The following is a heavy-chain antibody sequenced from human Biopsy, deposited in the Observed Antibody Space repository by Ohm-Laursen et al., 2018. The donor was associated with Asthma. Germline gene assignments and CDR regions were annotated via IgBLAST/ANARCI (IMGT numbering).Heavy chain of an antibody. CDR2: LIPVLGTP. D-gene: IGHD5-12*01. CDR3: ARGYSGSDRIVYYYSGLEV. J-gene: IGHJ6*02. CDR1: GDSFSNYA. Sequence: SSVKVSCKVSGDSFSNYAISWVRQTPGQGLEWMGGLIPVLGTPDHAQMFEGRVTITADESTSTAYMELSSLSSEDTAVYYCARGYSGSDRIVYYYSGLEVWGQGTTVTVSS. V-gene: IGHV1-69*01.